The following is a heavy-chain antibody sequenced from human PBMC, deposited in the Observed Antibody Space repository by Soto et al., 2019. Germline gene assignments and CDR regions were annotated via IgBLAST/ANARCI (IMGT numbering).Heavy chain of an antibody. D-gene: IGHD2-15*01. CDR3: ARAYCSGGSCGSI. J-gene: IGHJ4*02. CDR2: INHSGST. Sequence: QVQLQQWGAGLLKPSETLSLTCAVYGGSFSGYYWSWIRQPPGKGLEWIGEINHSGSTNYNPSLKSRVTISVDTSKNQFSLKLSSVTAADTAVYYCARAYCSGGSCGSIWGQGTLVTVSS. CDR1: GGSFSGYY. V-gene: IGHV4-34*01.